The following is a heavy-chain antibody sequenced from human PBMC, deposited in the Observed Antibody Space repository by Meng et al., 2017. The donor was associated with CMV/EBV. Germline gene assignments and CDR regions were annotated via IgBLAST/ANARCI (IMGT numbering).Heavy chain of an antibody. CDR1: GFTFSSYE. J-gene: IGHJ4*02. CDR2: ISSSGSGGST. CDR3: AKPIVVVPAAIESGFDY. V-gene: IGHV3-23*01. Sequence: GESLKISCAASGFTFSSYEMNWVRQAPGKGLEWVSYISSSGSGGSTYYADSVKGRFTISRDNSKNTLYLQMNSLRAEDTAVYYCAKPIVVVPAAIESGFDYWGQGTLVTVSS. D-gene: IGHD2-2*01.